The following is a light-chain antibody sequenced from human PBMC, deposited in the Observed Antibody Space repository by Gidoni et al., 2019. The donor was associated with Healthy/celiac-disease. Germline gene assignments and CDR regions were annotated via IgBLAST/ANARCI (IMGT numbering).Light chain of an antibody. Sequence: QSVLTPPPSVSGAPGQRVTISCTGSSPNIGACYDVHWYQQLPGTAPKLLIYGNSNRPSGVPDRFSGSKSGTSASLAITGLQAEDEADYYCQSYDSSLSAVVFGGGTKLTVL. CDR1: SPNIGACYD. CDR3: QSYDSSLSAVV. CDR2: GNS. V-gene: IGLV1-40*01. J-gene: IGLJ2*01.